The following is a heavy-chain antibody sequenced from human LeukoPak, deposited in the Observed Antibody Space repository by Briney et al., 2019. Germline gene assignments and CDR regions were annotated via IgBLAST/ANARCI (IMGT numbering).Heavy chain of an antibody. V-gene: IGHV3-64*01. Sequence: PGGSLRLSCAASGFTFSSYAMHWVRQAPGKGLEYVSAISSNGGSTYYANSVKGRSTISRDNSKNTPYLQMGSLRAEDMAVYYCARKALDYYFDYWGQGTLVIVSS. CDR2: ISSNGGST. J-gene: IGHJ4*02. CDR1: GFTFSSYA. CDR3: ARKALDYYFDY. D-gene: IGHD3/OR15-3a*01.